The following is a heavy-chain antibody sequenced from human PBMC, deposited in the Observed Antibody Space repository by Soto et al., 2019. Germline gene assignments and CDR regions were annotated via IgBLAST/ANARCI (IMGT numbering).Heavy chain of an antibody. D-gene: IGHD5-12*01. V-gene: IGHV2-70*04. Sequence: ESGPTLVNPTQTLTLTCTFSGFSLSTSGMRVSWIRQPPGKALEWLARIDWDDDKFYSTSLKARLTISKDTSKNQVVLTMTNMDPVDTATYYCARDGYNFYSLGMDVWGQGTTVTVSS. CDR3: ARDGYNFYSLGMDV. CDR2: IDWDDDK. CDR1: GFSLSTSGMR. J-gene: IGHJ6*02.